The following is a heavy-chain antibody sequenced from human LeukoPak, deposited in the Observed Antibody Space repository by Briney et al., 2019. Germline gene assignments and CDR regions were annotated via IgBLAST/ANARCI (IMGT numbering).Heavy chain of an antibody. Sequence: GGSLRLSCTASTFTFSDDYMGWVRQAPGKGPEWVSSISPGSSYKFCADSVEGRFTISRDHAKNSVYLQMNNLRVDDTAVYYFATERLGIFELWGQGSLVTVSS. D-gene: IGHD3-9*01. CDR1: TFTFSDDY. V-gene: IGHV3-11*05. J-gene: IGHJ4*02. CDR2: ISPGSSYK. CDR3: ATERLGIFEL.